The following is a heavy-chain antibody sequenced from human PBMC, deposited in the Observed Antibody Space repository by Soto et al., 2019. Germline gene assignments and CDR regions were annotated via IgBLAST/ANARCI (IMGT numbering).Heavy chain of an antibody. V-gene: IGHV3-53*02. CDR3: ARYSYGEDYSYSGMDV. D-gene: IGHD5-18*01. J-gene: IGHJ6*02. CDR2: IFSGGST. Sequence: EVQLVETGGGLIQPGGSLRLSCAASGFTVSSNYMSWVRQAPGKGLEWVSVIFSGGSTYYADSVEGRFTISRDNSKNTLYLQMNSLRAEDTAVYYCARYSYGEDYSYSGMDVRGQGTTVTVSS. CDR1: GFTVSSNY.